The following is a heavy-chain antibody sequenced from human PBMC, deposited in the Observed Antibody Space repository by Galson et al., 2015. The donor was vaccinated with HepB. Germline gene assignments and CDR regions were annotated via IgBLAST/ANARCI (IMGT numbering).Heavy chain of an antibody. CDR3: ARDSSVVVADLSY. CDR1: GFTFSSYA. D-gene: IGHD2-15*01. CDR2: ISYDGSNK. V-gene: IGHV3-30-3*01. Sequence: SLRLSCAASGFTFSSYAMHWVRQAPGKGLEWVAVISYDGSNKYYADSVKGRFTISRDNFKNTLYLQMNSPRAEDTAVYYCARDSSVVVADLSYWGQGTLVTVSS. J-gene: IGHJ4*02.